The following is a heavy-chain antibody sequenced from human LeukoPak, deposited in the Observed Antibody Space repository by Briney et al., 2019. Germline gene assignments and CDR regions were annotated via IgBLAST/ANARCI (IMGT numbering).Heavy chain of an antibody. CDR1: GYTFTNYW. CDR2: ISPRDSDT. J-gene: IGHJ4*02. Sequence: GESLKISCNGSGYTFTNYWIGWVRQMPGKGLEWMGIISPRDSDTRYSPSFQGQVTISADKSINTAYLQWSSLKASDTATYYCARSPREIDYWGQGTRVTVSS. V-gene: IGHV5-51*01. CDR3: ARSPREIDY.